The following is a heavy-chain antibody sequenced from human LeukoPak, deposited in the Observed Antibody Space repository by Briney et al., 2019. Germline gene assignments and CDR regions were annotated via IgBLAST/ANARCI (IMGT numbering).Heavy chain of an antibody. Sequence: GGSLRLSCAGSGFTFSSYAMSWVRQAPGKGLERVSAISDTGATTYDADSVKGRFTISRDNSRSTLYLQMNSLRAEDTALYYCAKDTSIGRYCTNGVCSPFDYWGQGTLVTVSS. D-gene: IGHD2-8*01. V-gene: IGHV3-23*01. J-gene: IGHJ4*02. CDR1: GFTFSSYA. CDR2: ISDTGATT. CDR3: AKDTSIGRYCTNGVCSPFDY.